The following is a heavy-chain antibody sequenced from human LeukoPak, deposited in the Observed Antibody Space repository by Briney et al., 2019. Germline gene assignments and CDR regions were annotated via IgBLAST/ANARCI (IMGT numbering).Heavy chain of an antibody. CDR3: ARLQYCSGTSCYWFDP. CDR1: GGSTSSGLYS. D-gene: IGHD2-2*01. CDR2: IYHTGST. V-gene: IGHV4-30-2*01. J-gene: IGHJ5*02. Sequence: PSETLSLTCDVSGGSTSSGLYSWSWIRQPLGKGLEWIGHIYHTGSTYYNPSLKSRVTISVDTSKNQFSLRLSSVTAADTAVYYCARLQYCSGTSCYWFDPWGQGTLVTVSS.